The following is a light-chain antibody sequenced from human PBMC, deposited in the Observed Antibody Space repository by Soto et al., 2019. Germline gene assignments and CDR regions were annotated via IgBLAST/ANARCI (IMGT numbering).Light chain of an antibody. CDR1: QSVSSY. Sequence: EIVLTQSPATLSLSPGERATLSCRASQSVSSYLAWYQQKPGQAPRLLIYDASNRATGIPARFSGSGSETDFTLTISSLEPEDFAVYYCQQRGNWPYTFGQGTKLEIK. CDR2: DAS. J-gene: IGKJ2*01. V-gene: IGKV3-11*01. CDR3: QQRGNWPYT.